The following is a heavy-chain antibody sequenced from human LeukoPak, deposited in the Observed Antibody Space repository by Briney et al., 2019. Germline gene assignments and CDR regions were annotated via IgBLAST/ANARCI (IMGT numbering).Heavy chain of an antibody. CDR3: ARGGGPKYSSSTIDY. Sequence: ASVKVSCKASGYTFTSYGISWVRQAPGQGLEWMGWISAYNGNTNYAQKLQGRVAITRNTSISTAYMELSSLRSEDTAVYYCARGGGPKYSSSTIDYWGQGTLVTVSS. V-gene: IGHV1-18*01. J-gene: IGHJ4*02. D-gene: IGHD6-13*01. CDR1: GYTFTSYG. CDR2: ISAYNGNT.